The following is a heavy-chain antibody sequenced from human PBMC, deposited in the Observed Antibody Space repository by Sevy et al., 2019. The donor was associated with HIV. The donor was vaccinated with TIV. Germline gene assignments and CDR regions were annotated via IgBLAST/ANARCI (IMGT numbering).Heavy chain of an antibody. CDR2: MKQDGSEK. CDR1: GFTLSSRW. Sequence: GGSLRLSCAASGFTLSSRWMSWVRQAPGKGLEWVANMKQDGSEKYYVDSVKDRFTISRDNAKNSLYLQMNSLRAEDTAVYYCVPSGGGHAGYWGQGTLVTVSS. V-gene: IGHV3-7*01. J-gene: IGHJ4*02. CDR3: VPSGGGHAGY. D-gene: IGHD2-15*01.